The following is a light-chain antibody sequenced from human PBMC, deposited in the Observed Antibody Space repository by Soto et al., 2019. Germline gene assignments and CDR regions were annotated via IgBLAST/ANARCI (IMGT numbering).Light chain of an antibody. CDR1: RSVSSN. V-gene: IGKV3-15*01. CDR3: QQYNNWPCT. J-gene: IGKJ1*01. Sequence: EIVMTQSPATLSVSPGERATLSCRASRSVSSNLAWYQQKPGQAPRLLIYVASTRATGIPARFSGSGSGTEFTLTISSLQSEEFAVYYCQQYNNWPCTFGQGTKMELK. CDR2: VAS.